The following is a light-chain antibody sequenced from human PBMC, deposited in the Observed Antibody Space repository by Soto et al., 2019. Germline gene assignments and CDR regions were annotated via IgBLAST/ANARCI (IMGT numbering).Light chain of an antibody. CDR1: QSVSSD. V-gene: IGKV3-15*01. J-gene: IGKJ1*01. CDR3: QQYNTWHPKMA. Sequence: VVTQSPATLSVFPGVTATLSCRASQSVSSDLAWYQQRPGQAPRLLIYGASTRATGIPARFRGSGSGTEFRLTISSLQSEDFATYYCQQYNTWHPKMAFGRGTKVDI. CDR2: GAS.